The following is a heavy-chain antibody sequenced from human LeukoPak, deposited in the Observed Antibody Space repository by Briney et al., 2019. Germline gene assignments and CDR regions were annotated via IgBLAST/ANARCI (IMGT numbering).Heavy chain of an antibody. CDR1: GFTFSSYA. CDR2: VSGSGGST. Sequence: PGGSLSLSCAASGFTFSSYAMSWVRQAPGKGLEWVSDVSGSGGSTYYADSVKGRFTLSRDNSKNTLYLQMNSLRAEDTAVYYCAKEITVIVVPDYFGYWGQGTLVTVSS. D-gene: IGHD3-22*01. V-gene: IGHV3-23*01. CDR3: AKEITVIVVPDYFGY. J-gene: IGHJ4*02.